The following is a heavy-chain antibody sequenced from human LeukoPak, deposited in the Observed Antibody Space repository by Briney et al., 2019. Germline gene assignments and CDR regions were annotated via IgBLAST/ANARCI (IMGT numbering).Heavy chain of an antibody. J-gene: IGHJ4*02. CDR2: IYYSGST. Sequence: SDTLSLTCTVSGGSISSGGYYWSWLRQHPGKGLEWIGYIYYSGSTYYNPSLKSRVTISVDTSKNQFSLKLSSVTAADTAVYYCARVSQQLAYYFDYWGQGTLVTVSS. CDR1: GGSISSGGYY. D-gene: IGHD6-13*01. CDR3: ARVSQQLAYYFDY. V-gene: IGHV4-31*03.